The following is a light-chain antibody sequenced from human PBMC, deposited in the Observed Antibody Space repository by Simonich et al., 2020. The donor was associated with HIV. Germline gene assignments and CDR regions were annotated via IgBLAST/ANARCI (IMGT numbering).Light chain of an antibody. V-gene: IGKV3-15*01. CDR2: GAS. CDR1: QSVSRK. J-gene: IGKJ4*01. Sequence: EIVMTQSPATLSVSPGERATLSCRASQSVSRKLAWYQQRLGQAPSLLIYGASTRATGIPARFSGSGSGSEFTLTISSLQSEDFAVYYCQQYNNWPPLTFGGGTKVEMK. CDR3: QQYNNWPPLT.